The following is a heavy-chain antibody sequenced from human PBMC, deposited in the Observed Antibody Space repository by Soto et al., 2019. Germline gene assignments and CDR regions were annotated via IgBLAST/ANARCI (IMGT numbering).Heavy chain of an antibody. CDR1: GASITTSNW. D-gene: IGHD4-17*01. CDR3: ARSDYGDSNSQFFDY. Sequence: LETLSLTCGVSGASITTSNWWNWVRQTPEKGLEWIGQVLHTGTTNYNPSLKTPVSISVDKSKNQFSLELTSVTAADTALYFCARSDYGDSNSQFFDYWGRGTLVTVSS. V-gene: IGHV4-4*02. CDR2: VLHTGTT. J-gene: IGHJ4*02.